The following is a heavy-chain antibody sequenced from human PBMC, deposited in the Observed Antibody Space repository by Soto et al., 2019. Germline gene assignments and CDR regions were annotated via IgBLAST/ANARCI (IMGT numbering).Heavy chain of an antibody. V-gene: IGHV3-53*01. D-gene: IGHD1-1*01. CDR1: GFTVSSNY. CDR2: IYSGGST. Sequence: PGGSLRLSCAASGFTVSSNYMSWVRQAPGKGLEWVSVIYSGGSTYYADSVKGRFTISRDNSKNTLYLQMNSLRAEDTAVYYCASATTTSLKYYYYGMDVWGQGTTVTVSS. J-gene: IGHJ6*02. CDR3: ASATTTSLKYYYYGMDV.